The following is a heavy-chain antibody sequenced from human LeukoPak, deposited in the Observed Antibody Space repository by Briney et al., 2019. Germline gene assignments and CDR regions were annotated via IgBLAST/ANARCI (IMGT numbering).Heavy chain of an antibody. CDR3: ARPIRGYCSSTSCNGGHDAFDI. D-gene: IGHD2-2*01. J-gene: IGHJ3*02. Sequence: GESLKISCKGSGYSFTSYWIGGVRQMPGKGLEWMGIIYPGDSDTRYSPSFQGQVTISADKSISTAYLQWSSLKASDTAMYYCARPIRGYCSSTSCNGGHDAFDIWGQGTMVTVSS. V-gene: IGHV5-51*01. CDR1: GYSFTSYW. CDR2: IYPGDSDT.